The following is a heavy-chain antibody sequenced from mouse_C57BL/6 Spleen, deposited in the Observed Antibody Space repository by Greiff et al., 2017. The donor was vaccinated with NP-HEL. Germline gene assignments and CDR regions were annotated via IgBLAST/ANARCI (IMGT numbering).Heavy chain of an antibody. Sequence: VMLVESGGGLVQPGGSLKLSCAASGFTFSDYYMYWVRQTPEKRLEWVAYISNGGGSTYYPDTVKGRFTISRDNAKNTLYLQMSRLKSEDTAMYYCARIYGSSYGDYAMDYWGQGTSVTVSS. D-gene: IGHD1-1*01. J-gene: IGHJ4*01. V-gene: IGHV5-12*01. CDR1: GFTFSDYY. CDR3: ARIYGSSYGDYAMDY. CDR2: ISNGGGST.